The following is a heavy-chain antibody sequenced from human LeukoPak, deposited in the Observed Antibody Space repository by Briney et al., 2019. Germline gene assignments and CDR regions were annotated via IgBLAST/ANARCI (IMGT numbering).Heavy chain of an antibody. CDR3: ARGGDTSNCYPGYFDY. Sequence: GGSLRLSCAASGFTFSNYWMHWVRQATGKGPVWVYRIKSDGSSTRFAYSVQGRFTSSRDNGKDTVYLQVYSLRAEDSAVYYCARGGDTSNCYPGYFDYWGQGALVTVSS. CDR1: GFTFSNYW. CDR2: IKSDGSST. J-gene: IGHJ4*02. D-gene: IGHD6-13*01. V-gene: IGHV3-74*01.